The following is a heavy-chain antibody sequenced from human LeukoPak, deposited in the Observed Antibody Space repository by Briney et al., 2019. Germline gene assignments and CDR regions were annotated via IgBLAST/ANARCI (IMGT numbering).Heavy chain of an antibody. CDR2: ITGNGATT. Sequence: GGSLRLSCAASGFSFSNYGMNWVRQAPGKGLEWVSGITGNGATTYYADSVKGRFTISRDNSKNTLYLQMNSLRAEDTAVYYCAKVSYDYVWGSYRSLSAFDVWGQGTMVTVSS. CDR3: AKVSYDYVWGSYRSLSAFDV. D-gene: IGHD3-16*02. V-gene: IGHV3-23*01. CDR1: GFSFSNYG. J-gene: IGHJ3*01.